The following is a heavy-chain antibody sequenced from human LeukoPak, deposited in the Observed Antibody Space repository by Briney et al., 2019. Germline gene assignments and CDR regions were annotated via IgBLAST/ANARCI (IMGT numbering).Heavy chain of an antibody. J-gene: IGHJ5*02. CDR3: ARHKQLWSSSDWFDP. CDR1: GYSFTSYW. Sequence: GESLKISCKGSGYSFTSYWIGWVRQMPGNGLEWMGIIYPGDSDTRSSPSFQGQVTIPADKSISTAYLQWSSLKASDTAMYYCARHKQLWSSSDWFDPWGQGTLVTVSS. CDR2: IYPGDSDT. V-gene: IGHV5-51*01. D-gene: IGHD5-18*01.